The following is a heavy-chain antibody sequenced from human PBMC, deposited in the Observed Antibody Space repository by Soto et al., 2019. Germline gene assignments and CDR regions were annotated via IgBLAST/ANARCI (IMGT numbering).Heavy chain of an antibody. J-gene: IGHJ6*02. CDR2: ISSSSSYI. D-gene: IGHD1-26*01. Sequence: KPGGSLRLSCAASGFTFSSYSMNWVRQAPGKGLEWVSSISSSSSYIYYADSVKGRFTISRDNAKNSLYLQMNSLRAEDTALYYCARDNSIREPLYYYYGMDVWGQGTTVTVSS. V-gene: IGHV3-21*01. CDR3: ARDNSIREPLYYYYGMDV. CDR1: GFTFSSYS.